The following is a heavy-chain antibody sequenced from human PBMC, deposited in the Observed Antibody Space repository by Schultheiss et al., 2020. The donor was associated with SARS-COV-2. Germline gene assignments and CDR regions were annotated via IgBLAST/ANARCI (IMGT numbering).Heavy chain of an antibody. CDR2: ISGSGGST. CDR1: GFTFNSYA. CDR3: ALLTGDAFDI. V-gene: IGHV3-23*01. Sequence: GGSLRLSCAASGFTFNSYAMHWVRQAPGKGLEWVSAISGSGGSTYYADSVKGRFTISRDNSKNTLYLQMNSLRAEDTAVYYCALLTGDAFDIWGQGTMVTVSS. J-gene: IGHJ3*02. D-gene: IGHD7-27*01.